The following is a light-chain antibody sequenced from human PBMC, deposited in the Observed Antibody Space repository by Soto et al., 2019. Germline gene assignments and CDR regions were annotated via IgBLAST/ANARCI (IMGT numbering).Light chain of an antibody. V-gene: IGKV1-39*01. CDR2: AAS. CDR3: QHSYSTVT. Sequence: DIQMTQSPSSLSASVGDRVTITCRASQSISNYLNWYQQKPGKAPKLLIYAASSLQSGVPSRFSGSGSGTDFTLTISSLPPEDFATYYCQHSYSTVTFAQGTKVDIK. J-gene: IGKJ2*01. CDR1: QSISNY.